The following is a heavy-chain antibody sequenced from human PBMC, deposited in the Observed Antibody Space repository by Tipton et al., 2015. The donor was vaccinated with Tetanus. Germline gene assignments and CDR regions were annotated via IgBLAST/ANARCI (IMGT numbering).Heavy chain of an antibody. CDR3: TKGAWFDY. J-gene: IGHJ4*02. V-gene: IGHV3-9*01. Sequence: AASGFTFDDSAMHWVRQAPGKGLEWVSGITSNSVNRGYADSVKDRFTISRDNAKKSLYLQMDSLRAEDTALYYCTKGAWFDYWGQGTLVTVSS. CDR1: GFTFDDSA. CDR2: ITSNSVNR.